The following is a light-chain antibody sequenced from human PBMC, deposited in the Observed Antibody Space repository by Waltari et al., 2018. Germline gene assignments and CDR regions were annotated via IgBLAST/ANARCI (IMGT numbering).Light chain of an antibody. CDR2: DAS. CDR1: QSVSSY. J-gene: IGKJ2*01. Sequence: EIVLTQSPATLSLSPGERATLPCRASQSVSSYLVWYQQKPGQAPRLLIYDASNRATGIPARFSGSGSGTDFTLTISSLEPEDFAVYYCQQRSNWPPEYTFGQGTKLEIK. V-gene: IGKV3-11*01. CDR3: QQRSNWPPEYT.